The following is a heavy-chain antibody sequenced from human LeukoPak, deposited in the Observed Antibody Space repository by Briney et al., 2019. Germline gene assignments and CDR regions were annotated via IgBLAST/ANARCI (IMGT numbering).Heavy chain of an antibody. CDR3: AKELQISGFWSGYYPDYYYYGMDV. J-gene: IGHJ6*02. D-gene: IGHD3-3*01. V-gene: IGHV3-30*04. CDR2: ISYDGSNK. Sequence: GGSLRLSCAASGFTFSSYAMHWVRQAPGKGLEWVAVISYDGSNKYYADSVKGRFTISRDNSKNTLYLQMNSLRAEDTAVYYCAKELQISGFWSGYYPDYYYYGMDVWGQGTTVTVSS. CDR1: GFTFSSYA.